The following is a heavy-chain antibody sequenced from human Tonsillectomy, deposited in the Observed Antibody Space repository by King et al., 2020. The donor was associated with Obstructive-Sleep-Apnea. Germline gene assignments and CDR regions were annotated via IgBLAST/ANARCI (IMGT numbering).Heavy chain of an antibody. CDR1: GFTFSSYA. D-gene: IGHD6-19*01. CDR3: AKDGQVYSSGCVDY. J-gene: IGHJ4*02. Sequence: VQLVESGGGLVQPGGSLRLSCAASGFTFSSYAMSWVRQAPGKGLEWVSAISGSGGSTYYADSVKGRFTISRDNSKNTPYLQMNSLRAEDTSVYYCAKDGQVYSSGCVDYWGQGTLVTVSS. CDR2: ISGSGGST. V-gene: IGHV3-23*04.